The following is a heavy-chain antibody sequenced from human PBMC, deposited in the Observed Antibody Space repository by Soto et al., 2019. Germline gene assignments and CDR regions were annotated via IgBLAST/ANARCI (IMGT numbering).Heavy chain of an antibody. Sequence: QVQLVQSGAEVKKPGASVKVSCKASGYTFTSYAMHWVRQAPGQRLEWMGWINAGNGNTKYSQKFQGRVTITRDTSASTAYMELSSLICEDTAVYYCARGLNGYSHYFDYWGQGTLVTVSS. J-gene: IGHJ4*02. CDR2: INAGNGNT. V-gene: IGHV1-3*01. CDR3: ARGLNGYSHYFDY. CDR1: GYTFTSYA. D-gene: IGHD5-18*01.